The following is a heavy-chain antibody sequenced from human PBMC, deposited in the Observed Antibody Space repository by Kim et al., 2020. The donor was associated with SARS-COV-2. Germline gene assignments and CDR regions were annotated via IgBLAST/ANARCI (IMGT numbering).Heavy chain of an antibody. Sequence: SRVTISVDTSKNQFSLKLSSVTAADTAVYYCASLSPPQLNYYYYYYMDVWGKGTTVTVSS. V-gene: IGHV4-34*01. J-gene: IGHJ6*03. CDR3: ASLSPPQLNYYYYYYMDV. D-gene: IGHD6-6*01.